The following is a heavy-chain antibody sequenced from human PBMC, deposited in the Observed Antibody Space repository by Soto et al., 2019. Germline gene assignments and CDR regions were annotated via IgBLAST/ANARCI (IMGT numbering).Heavy chain of an antibody. CDR1: GLSLSTRGVG. D-gene: IGHD2-2*01. J-gene: IGHJ5*02. CDR3: AHTTWDTSRGWFDP. Sequence: QITLKESGPTLVKPTQTLTVTCTLSGLSLSTRGVGVGWIRQPPGKALEWLALIYWDDVKRYSPSLKSRLTVTKDTSKNQVVLTMTNMDPVDTGTYYCAHTTWDTSRGWFDPWGQGTLVTVSS. CDR2: IYWDDVK. V-gene: IGHV2-5*02.